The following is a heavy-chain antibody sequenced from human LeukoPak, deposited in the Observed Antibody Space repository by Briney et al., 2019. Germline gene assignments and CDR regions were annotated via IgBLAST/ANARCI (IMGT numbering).Heavy chain of an antibody. J-gene: IGHJ4*02. CDR2: INSNSGGT. CDR1: GYTFTGYY. V-gene: IGHV1-2*02. CDR3: AREVNYDILTGYNGY. D-gene: IGHD3-9*01. Sequence: ASVKVSCKASGYTFTGYYMHWVRQAPGQGLELMGWINSNSGGTNYAQKFQGRVTMTRDTSISTAYMELSSLRSDDTAVYYCAREVNYDILTGYNGYWGQGTLVTVSS.